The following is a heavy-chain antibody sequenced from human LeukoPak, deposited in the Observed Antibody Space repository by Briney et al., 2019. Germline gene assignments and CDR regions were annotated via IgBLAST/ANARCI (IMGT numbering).Heavy chain of an antibody. Sequence: ASVKVSCKASGYTFTGYYMHWVRQAPGQGLEWMGWINPNSGGTNYAQKFQGRVTMTRDTSISTAYMELSRLRSDDTAVYYCARGRWYSSLDYFDYWGQGTLVTVSS. CDR1: GYTFTGYY. V-gene: IGHV1-2*02. D-gene: IGHD6-13*01. CDR2: INPNSGGT. CDR3: ARGRWYSSLDYFDY. J-gene: IGHJ4*02.